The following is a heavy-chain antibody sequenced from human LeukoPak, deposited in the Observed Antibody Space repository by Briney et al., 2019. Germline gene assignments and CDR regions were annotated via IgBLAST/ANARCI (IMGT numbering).Heavy chain of an antibody. V-gene: IGHV3-11*06. D-gene: IGHD5-18*01. Sequence: PGGSLRLSCAASGFTFSDYFMTWIRQAPGKGLGWISYISTSSSYTNYADSVKGRFTISRDNAKNSLYLQMNSLRAEDTAVYYCVRGGGYNYVDPWGQGTLVTVSS. CDR2: ISTSSSYT. J-gene: IGHJ5*02. CDR3: VRGGGYNYVDP. CDR1: GFTFSDYF.